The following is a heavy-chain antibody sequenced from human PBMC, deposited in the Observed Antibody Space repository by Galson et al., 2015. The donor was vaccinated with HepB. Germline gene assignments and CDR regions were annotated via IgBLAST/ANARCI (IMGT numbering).Heavy chain of an antibody. J-gene: IGHJ6*02. V-gene: IGHV2-26*01. CDR3: ARIRIGNTAMGKQGGNYGMDV. D-gene: IGHD5-18*01. Sequence: PALVKPTQTLTLTCTVSGFSLSNARMGVSWIRQPPGKALEWLAHIFSNDEKSYSTSLKSRLTISKDTSKSQVVLTMTNMDPVDTATYYCARIRIGNTAMGKQGGNYGMDVWGQGTTVTVSS. CDR1: GFSLSNARMG. CDR2: IFSNDEK.